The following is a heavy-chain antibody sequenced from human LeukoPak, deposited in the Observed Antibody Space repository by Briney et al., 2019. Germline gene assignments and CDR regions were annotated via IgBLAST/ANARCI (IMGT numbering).Heavy chain of an antibody. J-gene: IGHJ3*02. CDR2: IYTTGGTTGRT. Sequence: SETLSLTCTVSGGAITSGNNYWTWVRQPAGKGLEWLGHIYTTGGTTGRTSYSPSLKSRVTISVDTSKNQFSLRLSSVTAADTAVYYCARDISVEVGAPGTDAFDIWGQGTMVTVSS. D-gene: IGHD1-26*01. CDR3: ARDISVEVGAPGTDAFDI. V-gene: IGHV4-61*09. CDR1: GGAITSGNNY.